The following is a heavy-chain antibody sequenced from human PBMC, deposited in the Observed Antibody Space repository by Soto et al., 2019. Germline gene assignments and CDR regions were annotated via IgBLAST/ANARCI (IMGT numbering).Heavy chain of an antibody. CDR2: IYSGGST. CDR1: GFTVSSNY. V-gene: IGHV3-53*05. D-gene: IGHD3-10*01. J-gene: IGHJ3*02. Sequence: GGSLRLSCAASGFTVSSNYMSWVRQAPGKRQEWVSVIYSGGSTYYADSVKGRFTISRDNAKNSLYLQMNSLRAEDTALYYCAKDIDELVRGPNNWINAFDIWGQGTMVTVSS. CDR3: AKDIDELVRGPNNWINAFDI.